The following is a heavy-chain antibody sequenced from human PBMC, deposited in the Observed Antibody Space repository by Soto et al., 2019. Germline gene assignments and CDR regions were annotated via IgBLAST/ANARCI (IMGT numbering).Heavy chain of an antibody. CDR3: TRDASRDSSARGWFDP. CDR1: GFTFRSFT. Sequence: GGSLRLSCAASGFTFRSFTMNWVRQAPGKGMEWVSTISSNSAYIYYTEALRGRLTITRDNTKNSLHLQMNSLRAEDTAVYYCTRDASRDSSARGWFDPWGPGTLVTVSS. V-gene: IGHV3-21*01. D-gene: IGHD6-13*01. J-gene: IGHJ5*02. CDR2: ISSNSAYI.